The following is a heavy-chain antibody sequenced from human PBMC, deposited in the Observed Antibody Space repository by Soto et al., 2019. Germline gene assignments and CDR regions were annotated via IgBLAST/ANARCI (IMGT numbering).Heavy chain of an antibody. Sequence: QVQLQQWGAGLLRPSETLSLTCAVYGGSFSGYYWSWIRQPPGKGLEWIGEIDHSGSTNYNPSLKRRVTXSXXXSXXQFSLRLTSVAAADTAVYYCARRLQGNNHYWYFDLWGRGTLVTVSS. D-gene: IGHD3-16*01. V-gene: IGHV4-34*01. CDR2: IDHSGST. CDR3: ARRLQGNNHYWYFDL. J-gene: IGHJ2*01. CDR1: GGSFSGYY.